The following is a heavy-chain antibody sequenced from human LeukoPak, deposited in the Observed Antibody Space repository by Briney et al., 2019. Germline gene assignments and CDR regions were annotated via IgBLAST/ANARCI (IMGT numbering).Heavy chain of an antibody. CDR1: GGSISSYY. D-gene: IGHD3-16*02. V-gene: IGHV4-59*01. CDR3: ARSASTFGGVIVSPRFYFDY. Sequence: PSETLSLTCTVSGGSISSYYWSWIRQPPGKGLEWIGYIYYSRSTNYNPSLKSRVTISVDTSKNQFSLKLRSVTAADTAVYYCARSASTFGGVIVSPRFYFDYWGQGTLVTVSS. CDR2: IYYSRST. J-gene: IGHJ4*02.